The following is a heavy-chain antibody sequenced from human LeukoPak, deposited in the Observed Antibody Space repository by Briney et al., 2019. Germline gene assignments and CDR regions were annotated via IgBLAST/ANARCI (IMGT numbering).Heavy chain of an antibody. CDR3: ARDFIAAAGIDAFDI. CDR2: INVDGSST. Sequence: SGGSLRLSCAASGITFSSYWMDWVRQAPGKGQVWVSRINVDGSSTSYADSVKGRFTLSRDNAKNTLYLQMNSLRAEDTAVYYCARDFIAAAGIDAFDIWGQGTMVTVSS. D-gene: IGHD6-13*01. CDR1: GITFSSYW. J-gene: IGHJ3*02. V-gene: IGHV3-74*01.